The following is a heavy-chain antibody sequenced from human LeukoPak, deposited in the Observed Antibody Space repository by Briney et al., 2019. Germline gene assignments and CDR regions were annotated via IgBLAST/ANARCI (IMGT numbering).Heavy chain of an antibody. J-gene: IGHJ4*02. CDR3: ARDGLAAITFDY. V-gene: IGHV3-74*01. D-gene: IGHD5-24*01. CDR2: INSDGSST. Sequence: PGGSLRLSCVASGFTFSSHWMHCVRQAPGKGLVWVSHINSDGSSTTYADSVKGRFTISRDNAKNTLYLQMNSLRAEDTAVYYCARDGLAAITFDYWGQGILVTVSS. CDR1: GFTFSSHW.